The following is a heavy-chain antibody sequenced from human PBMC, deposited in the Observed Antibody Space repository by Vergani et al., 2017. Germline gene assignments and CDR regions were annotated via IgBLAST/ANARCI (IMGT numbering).Heavy chain of an antibody. CDR2: IYYSGST. CDR3: ARESGWYYYDSSGYYSGGYFDY. V-gene: IGHV4-39*07. J-gene: IGHJ4*02. Sequence: QLQLQESGPGLVKPSETLSLTCTVSGGSISSSSYYWGWIRQPPGKGLEWIGSIYYSGSTYYNPSLKGRVTISVDTSKNQFSLKLSSVTAADTAVYYCARESGWYYYDSSGYYSGGYFDYWGQGTLVTVSS. CDR1: GGSISSSSYY. D-gene: IGHD3-22*01.